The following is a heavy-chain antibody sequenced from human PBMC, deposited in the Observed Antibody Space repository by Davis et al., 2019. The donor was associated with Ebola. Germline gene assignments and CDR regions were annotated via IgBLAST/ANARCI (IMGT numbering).Heavy chain of an antibody. J-gene: IGHJ4*02. V-gene: IGHV1-46*01. Sequence: ASSVTVSCMASGYTFTSYYMHWVRQAPGQGLEWMGIINPSGGSTSYAQKFQGRVTMTRDTSTSTVYMDLSSLRSEDTAVYYCAKGVWGGSAWYVDYWGQGTLVTVSS. CDR3: AKGVWGGSAWYVDY. CDR2: INPSGGST. CDR1: GYTFTSYY. D-gene: IGHD3-16*01.